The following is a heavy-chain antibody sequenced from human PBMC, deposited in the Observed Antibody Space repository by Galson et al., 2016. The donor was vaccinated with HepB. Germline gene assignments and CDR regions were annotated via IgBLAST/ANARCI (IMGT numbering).Heavy chain of an antibody. D-gene: IGHD4-17*01. CDR1: GFTFSSYV. J-gene: IGHJ4*02. CDR2: ISRGGDST. CDR3: AKDREDYGDYVFDY. V-gene: IGHV3-23*01. Sequence: SLRLSCAASGFTFSSYVMSWVRQAPGKGLEWVSGISRGGDSTFYADSVKGRFTISRDNSKNTLYLQMISLRAEDTAVYYCAKDREDYGDYVFDYWGQGTLVTVSS.